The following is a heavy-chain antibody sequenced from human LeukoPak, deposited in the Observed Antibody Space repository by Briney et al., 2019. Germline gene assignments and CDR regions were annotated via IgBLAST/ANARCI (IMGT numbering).Heavy chain of an antibody. D-gene: IGHD3-16*01. CDR2: ISSRINII. V-gene: IGHV3-48*02. Sequence: PGGSLRLSCAASGFTFSSYSMNWVRQAPGKGLEWVSYISSRINIIYYAESVKGRFTISRDNAQNSLYLQMNSLRDDDTAVYYCARDWGKGDYWGQGTLVTVSS. J-gene: IGHJ4*02. CDR1: GFTFSSYS. CDR3: ARDWGKGDY.